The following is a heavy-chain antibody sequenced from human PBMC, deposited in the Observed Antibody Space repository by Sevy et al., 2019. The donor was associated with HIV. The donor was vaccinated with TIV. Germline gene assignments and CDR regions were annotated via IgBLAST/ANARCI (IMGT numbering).Heavy chain of an antibody. J-gene: IGHJ4*02. V-gene: IGHV3-23*01. CDR1: GFTFSSYA. CDR2: ISGSGGST. D-gene: IGHD3-3*01. Sequence: GGSLRLSCAASGFTFSSYAMSWVRQAPGKGLERVSDISGSGGSTYYADSVKGRFTISRDNSKNTLYLQMNSLRAEDTAVYYCAGIFGDLFDYWCQGTLVTVSS. CDR3: AGIFGDLFDY.